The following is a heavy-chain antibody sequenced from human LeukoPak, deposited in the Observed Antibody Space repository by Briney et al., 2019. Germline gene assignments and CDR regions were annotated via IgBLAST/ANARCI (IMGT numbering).Heavy chain of an antibody. Sequence: SETLSLTCTFCGGFTLNYFRRWIREPGGEGVEGIWHRCTSGTTHYHRSLKSRVTISLETSKNQFFLQLNPVTAADTAVYFCARAEGSGSGAYTLDYWGQGILVTVSS. CDR3: ARAEGSGSGAYTLDY. V-gene: IGHV4-4*07. D-gene: IGHD3-10*01. CDR2: RCTSGTT. J-gene: IGHJ4*02. CDR1: GGFTLNYF.